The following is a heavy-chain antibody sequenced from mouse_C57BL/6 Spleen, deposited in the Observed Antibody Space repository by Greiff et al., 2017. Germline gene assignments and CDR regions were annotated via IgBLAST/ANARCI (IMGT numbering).Heavy chain of an antibody. CDR2: IYPGDGDT. Sequence: VQLQQSGPELVKPGASVKISCKASGYAFSSSWMNWVKQRPGKGLEWIGRIYPGDGDTNYNGKFKGKATLTADKPSSTAYMQRSSLTSEDSPVYFWARGDKGAMDYWGQGTSVTVSS. J-gene: IGHJ4*01. V-gene: IGHV1-82*01. CDR1: GYAFSSSW. CDR3: ARGDKGAMDY.